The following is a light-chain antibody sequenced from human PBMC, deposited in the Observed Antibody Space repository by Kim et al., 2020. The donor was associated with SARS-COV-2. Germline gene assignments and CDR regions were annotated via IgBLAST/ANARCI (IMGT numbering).Light chain of an antibody. CDR1: RYVSTL. Sequence: SPGGTAPLSSRASRYVSTLLDWYQQRTGQAPRVVIYNAASRAPGVPVRFSGSGSGTEFTLTISDVQSEDAAIYYCQQFNNAPPTPTFGPGTKLEI. J-gene: IGKJ2*01. CDR3: QQFNNAPPTPT. CDR2: NAA. V-gene: IGKV3-15*01.